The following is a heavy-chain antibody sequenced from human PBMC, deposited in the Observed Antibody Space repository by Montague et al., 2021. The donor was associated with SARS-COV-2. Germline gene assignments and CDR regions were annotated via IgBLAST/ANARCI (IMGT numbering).Heavy chain of an antibody. Sequence: SETLSLTCAVCGGSFSGYYWSWIRQPPGKGLEWIGEINHSGSTNYNPSLESRVTISVDTSKNQFSLKLSSVTAADTAVYYCARGSRQWLVRPPHYYHFDYWGQGTLVTVSS. D-gene: IGHD6-19*01. V-gene: IGHV4-34*01. CDR2: INHSGST. CDR1: GGSFSGYY. J-gene: IGHJ4*02. CDR3: ARGSRQWLVRPPHYYHFDY.